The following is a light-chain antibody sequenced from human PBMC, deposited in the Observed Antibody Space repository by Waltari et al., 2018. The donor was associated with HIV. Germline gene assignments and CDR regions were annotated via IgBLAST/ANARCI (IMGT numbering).Light chain of an antibody. J-gene: IGLJ3*02. CDR3: SSYTSSSTQV. CDR1: SSDVGGYNY. Sequence: HSALTPPAPVSGSPGPPITIPCPGTSSDVGGYNYVSWYQQHPGKAPTLMIYEVRNPPSGVSSRSSGYKADKTASLTISGLQADDEADYYCSSYTSSSTQVFGGGTKLTVL. CDR2: EVR. V-gene: IGLV2-14*01.